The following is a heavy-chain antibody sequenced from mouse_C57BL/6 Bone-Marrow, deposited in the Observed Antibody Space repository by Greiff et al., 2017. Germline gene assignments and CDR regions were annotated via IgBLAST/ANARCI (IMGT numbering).Heavy chain of an antibody. J-gene: IGHJ2*01. V-gene: IGHV3-6*01. Sequence: EVKLVESGPGLVKPSQSLSLTCSVTGYSITSGYYWNWIRQFPGNKLEWMGYISYDGSNNYNPSLKNRISITRDTSKNQFFLKLNSVTTEDTATYYCARRRYDLDYWGQGTTLTVSS. CDR3: ARRRYDLDY. D-gene: IGHD2-12*01. CDR2: ISYDGSN. CDR1: GYSITSGYY.